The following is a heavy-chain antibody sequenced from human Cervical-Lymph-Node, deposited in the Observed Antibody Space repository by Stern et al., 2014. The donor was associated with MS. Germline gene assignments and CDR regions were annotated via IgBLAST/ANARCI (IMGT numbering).Heavy chain of an antibody. CDR3: TRQGPSPLDDFDY. V-gene: IGHV3-73*01. CDR1: GFTFSDSA. CDR2: IKSKAHSDAT. J-gene: IGHJ4*02. Sequence: VQLVESGGGLVQPGGSLKLSCAASGFTFSDSAIHWVRQASGKGLEWVGRIKSKAHSDATVYAASVRDRFSIARDDSKNTAYLQMNSLKTEDTAVYYCTRQGPSPLDDFDYWGQGTLVTVSS.